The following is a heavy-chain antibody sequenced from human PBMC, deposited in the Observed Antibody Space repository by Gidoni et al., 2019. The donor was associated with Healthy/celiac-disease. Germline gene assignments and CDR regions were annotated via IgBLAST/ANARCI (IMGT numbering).Heavy chain of an antibody. CDR2: INHSGST. D-gene: IGHD5-12*01. CDR1: GGSFSGYY. Sequence: QVQLQQWGAGLLKPSETLSLTCAVYGGSFSGYYWSWIRQPPGKGLEWIGEINHSGSTNYNPSLKSRVTISVDTSKNQFSLKLSSVTAADTAVYYCARKRWLKYFDYWGQGTLVTVSS. V-gene: IGHV4-34*01. CDR3: ARKRWLKYFDY. J-gene: IGHJ4*02.